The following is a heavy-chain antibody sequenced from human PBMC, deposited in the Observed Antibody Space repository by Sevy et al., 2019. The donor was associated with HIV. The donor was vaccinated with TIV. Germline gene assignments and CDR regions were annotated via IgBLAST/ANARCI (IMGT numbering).Heavy chain of an antibody. D-gene: IGHD3-22*01. Sequence: GGSLRLSCAASGFTFSSYTMNWVRQAPGKGLEWVSSITGGSSYIYYADSVKGRFTISRDNSKNTLYLQMNSLRADDTAVYYCAKALNPALESMIEVIFPTLKGFDVWGQGTMVTVSS. CDR1: GFTFSSYT. V-gene: IGHV3-21*04. CDR2: ITGGSSYI. J-gene: IGHJ3*01. CDR3: AKALNPALESMIEVIFPTLKGFDV.